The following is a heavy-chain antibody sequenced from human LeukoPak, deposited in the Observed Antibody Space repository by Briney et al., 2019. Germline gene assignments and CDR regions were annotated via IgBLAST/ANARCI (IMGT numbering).Heavy chain of an antibody. CDR1: GFTFSDYY. CDR2: ISSGSTYT. J-gene: IGHJ4*01. Sequence: GGSLRLSCAASGFTFSDYYMSWIRQAPGKGLEWVSYISSGSTYTNYADSVKGRFTISRDNAKNSLYLQMNSLRAEDTAVYYCAGLTVDTADTSYSDYWGHGTLVTASS. D-gene: IGHD5-18*01. V-gene: IGHV3-11*06. CDR3: AGLTVDTADTSYSDY.